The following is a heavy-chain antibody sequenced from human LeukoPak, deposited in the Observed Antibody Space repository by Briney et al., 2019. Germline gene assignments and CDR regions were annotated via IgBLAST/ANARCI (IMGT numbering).Heavy chain of an antibody. CDR2: INPNSGDT. Sequence: AAVKVSCKASGYTFICYYMHWVRQPPAQGLEWMGWINPNSGDTNYVQTFQGRVTMARYTSISTAYMELSRLRADDTAVYFCARGRSITLVRGGAFDYWGQGTLVTVSS. D-gene: IGHD3-10*01. CDR1: GYTFICYY. V-gene: IGHV1-2*02. CDR3: ARGRSITLVRGGAFDY. J-gene: IGHJ4*02.